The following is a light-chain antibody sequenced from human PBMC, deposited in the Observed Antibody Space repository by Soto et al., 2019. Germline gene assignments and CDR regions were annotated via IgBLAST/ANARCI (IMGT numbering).Light chain of an antibody. J-gene: IGLJ2*01. CDR1: SSDVGGYNH. Sequence: QSVLTQPASVSGSPGQSITISCTGTSSDVGGYNHVSWYQQHPGKAPKLMIYEVSNRPSGVSNRFSGSKSGNTASLTISGLQAEDEADYYCSSYTRSSTRVFGGGTKVTVL. CDR3: SSYTRSSTRV. V-gene: IGLV2-14*01. CDR2: EVS.